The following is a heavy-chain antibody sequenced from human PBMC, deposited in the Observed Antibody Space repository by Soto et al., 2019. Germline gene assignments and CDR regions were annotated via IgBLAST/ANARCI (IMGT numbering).Heavy chain of an antibody. Sequence: QVQLQESGPGLVKPSETLSLTCTVSGGSINSYYWSWIRQPPGKGLEWIGYNYYSGSTKYNPSLKSRVTISVDTSKNQFSLNLSSVTAADTSVYYCARRYSSGFDYWGQGTLVNVSS. V-gene: IGHV4-59*08. CDR2: NYYSGST. J-gene: IGHJ4*02. D-gene: IGHD6-19*01. CDR1: GGSINSYY. CDR3: ARRYSSGFDY.